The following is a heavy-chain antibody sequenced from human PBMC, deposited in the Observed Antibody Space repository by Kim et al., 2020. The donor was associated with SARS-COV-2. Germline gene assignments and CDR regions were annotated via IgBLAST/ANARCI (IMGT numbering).Heavy chain of an antibody. Sequence: GESLKISCKGSGYNFVSYWISWVRQMPGKGLEWMGRIDPSDSYTNYSPSFQGHVTISADKSISTAYLQWSSLKASDTAMYYCATHERSAWNGYWGQGTLVTVSS. J-gene: IGHJ4*02. CDR3: ATHERSAWNGY. CDR1: GYNFVSYW. V-gene: IGHV5-10-1*01. CDR2: IDPSDSYT. D-gene: IGHD1-1*01.